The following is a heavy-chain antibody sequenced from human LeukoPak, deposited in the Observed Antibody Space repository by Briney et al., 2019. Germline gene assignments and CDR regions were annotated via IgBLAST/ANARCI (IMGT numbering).Heavy chain of an antibody. Sequence: ASVKVSCKASGCTFSSYAISWVRQAPGQGLEWMGGIIPIFGTANYAQKFQGRVTITADESTSTAYMELSSLRSEYTAVYYCARVHVVAAPLDYWGQGTLVTVSS. CDR2: IIPIFGTA. J-gene: IGHJ4*02. CDR1: GCTFSSYA. CDR3: ARVHVVAAPLDY. V-gene: IGHV1-69*13. D-gene: IGHD2-15*01.